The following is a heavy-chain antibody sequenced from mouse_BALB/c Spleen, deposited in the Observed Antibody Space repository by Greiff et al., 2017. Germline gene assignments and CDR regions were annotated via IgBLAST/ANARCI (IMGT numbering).Heavy chain of an antibody. CDR1: GFNIKDYY. J-gene: IGHJ2*01. D-gene: IGHD2-10*01. Sequence: EVHLVESGAELVRPGALVKLSCKASGFNIKDYYMHWVKQRPEQGLEWIGWIDPENGNTIYDPKFQGKASITADTPSNTAYLQLSSLTSEDTAVYYCARRGPLLSNFDYWGQGTTLTVSS. V-gene: IGHV14-1*02. CDR3: ARRGPLLSNFDY. CDR2: IDPENGNT.